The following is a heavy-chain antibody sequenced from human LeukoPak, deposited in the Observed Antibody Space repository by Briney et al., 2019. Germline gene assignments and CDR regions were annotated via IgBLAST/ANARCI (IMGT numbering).Heavy chain of an antibody. D-gene: IGHD6-19*01. Sequence: PGGSLRLSCAASEFTFSSYVMAWVRQAPGKGLEWVSAIRGSGDSTYYADSVKGRFTISRDNSKNTLYLQMNSLRAEDTAVYYCAKDVRYSSGWYFDYWGQGTLVTVSS. V-gene: IGHV3-23*01. J-gene: IGHJ4*02. CDR2: IRGSGDST. CDR1: EFTFSSYV. CDR3: AKDVRYSSGWYFDY.